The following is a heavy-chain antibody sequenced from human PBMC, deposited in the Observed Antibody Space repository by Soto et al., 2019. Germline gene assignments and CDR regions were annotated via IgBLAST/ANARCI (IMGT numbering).Heavy chain of an antibody. CDR3: AKDSLIGDPDFWSGYYASDY. D-gene: IGHD3-3*01. CDR1: GFTFSSYA. J-gene: IGHJ4*02. Sequence: GGSLRLSCAASGFTFSSYAMSWVRQAPGKGLEWVSAISGSGGSTYYADSVKGRFTISRDNSKNTLYLQMNSLRAEDTAVYYCAKDSLIGDPDFWSGYYASDYWGQGTLVTVSS. V-gene: IGHV3-23*01. CDR2: ISGSGGST.